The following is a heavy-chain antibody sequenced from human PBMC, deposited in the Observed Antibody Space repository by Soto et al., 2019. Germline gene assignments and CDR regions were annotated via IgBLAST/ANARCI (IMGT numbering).Heavy chain of an antibody. CDR3: AKESRARDAFDI. V-gene: IGHV1-69*04. Sequence: SVKVSCKASGGTFSSYTISWVRQAPGQGLEWMGRIIPILGIANYAQKFQGRVTITADKSTSTAYMELSSLRSEDTAVYYCAKESRARDAFDIWGQGTMVTVSS. CDR2: IIPILGIA. J-gene: IGHJ3*02. CDR1: GGTFSSYT.